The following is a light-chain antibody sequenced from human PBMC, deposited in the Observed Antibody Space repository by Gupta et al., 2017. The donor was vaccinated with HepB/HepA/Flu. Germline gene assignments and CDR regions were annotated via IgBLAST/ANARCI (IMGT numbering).Light chain of an antibody. V-gene: IGLV3-1*01. J-gene: IGLJ1*01. CDR3: QAWDSNTAV. Sequence: SYELTQPPSVSVYPGQTATITCSGDKLGDKYACWYQQKPGQSPVLVIYQDNKRPSGIPERFSGSNSGNTATLTISGTQAMDEADYYCQAWDSNTAVFVTGTKVTVL. CDR2: QDN. CDR1: KLGDKY.